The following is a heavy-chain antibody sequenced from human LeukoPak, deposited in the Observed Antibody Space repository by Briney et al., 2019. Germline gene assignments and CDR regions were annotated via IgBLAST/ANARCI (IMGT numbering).Heavy chain of an antibody. V-gene: IGHV3-23*01. Sequence: GGSLRLSCAASGFSLSSYAMSWVRQAPGKGLEWVSAISSTDAGTYHADSVRGRFTISRDSSKNTLYLQMNSLRAEDTAVYYCARGPSGYHNTGGQGTLVTVSS. J-gene: IGHJ4*02. D-gene: IGHD5-12*01. CDR3: ARGPSGYHNT. CDR2: ISSTDAGT. CDR1: GFSLSSYA.